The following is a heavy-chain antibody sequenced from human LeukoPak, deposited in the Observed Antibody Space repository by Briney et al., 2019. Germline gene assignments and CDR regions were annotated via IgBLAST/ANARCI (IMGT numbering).Heavy chain of an antibody. J-gene: IGHJ4*02. Sequence: GGSLRLSCSASGFTFSSYAMHRVRQAPGKGLEYVSAISSNGGSTYYADSVKGRFTISRDNSKNTLYLQISSLRAEDTAVYYCVKVGVLWFGELSYFDYWGQGTLVTVSS. V-gene: IGHV3-64D*06. CDR2: ISSNGGST. CDR3: VKVGVLWFGELSYFDY. D-gene: IGHD3-10*01. CDR1: GFTFSSYA.